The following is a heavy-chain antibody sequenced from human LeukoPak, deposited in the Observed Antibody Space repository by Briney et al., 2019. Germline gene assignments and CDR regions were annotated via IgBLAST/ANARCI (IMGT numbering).Heavy chain of an antibody. V-gene: IGHV5-51*03. CDR1: GYSFTSYW. Sequence: KPGESLKISCKGSGYSFTSYWIGWVRQMPGKGLEWMGIIYPGDSDTRYSPSFQGQVTISDDKSISTAYLQWSSLKASDTAMYYCARFDRYYDSSGYYYFDYWGQGTLVTVSS. D-gene: IGHD3-22*01. CDR2: IYPGDSDT. CDR3: ARFDRYYDSSGYYYFDY. J-gene: IGHJ4*02.